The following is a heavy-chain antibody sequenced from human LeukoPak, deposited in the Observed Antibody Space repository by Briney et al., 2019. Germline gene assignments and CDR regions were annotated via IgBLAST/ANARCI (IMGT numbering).Heavy chain of an antibody. J-gene: IGHJ4*02. Sequence: PSETLSLTCAVYGGSFSGYYWSWIRQPPGKGLEWIGEINHSGSTNYNPSLKSRVTISVDTSKNQFSLKLSSVTAADTAVYYCARDGPRYSSSWYTLDYWDQGTLVTVSS. V-gene: IGHV4-34*01. CDR1: GGSFSGYY. CDR2: INHSGST. CDR3: ARDGPRYSSSWYTLDY. D-gene: IGHD6-13*01.